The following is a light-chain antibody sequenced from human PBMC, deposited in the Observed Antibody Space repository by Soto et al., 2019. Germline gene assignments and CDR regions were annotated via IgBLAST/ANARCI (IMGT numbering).Light chain of an antibody. J-gene: IGKJ2*01. CDR2: GAS. V-gene: IGKV3-20*01. CDR3: QQYGNSPRYT. Sequence: EIVLTQSPGTLSLSPGERATLSCRASQSVSSSYLAWYQQKPGQAPRLLIYGASSRATGIPDRFSGNGSGTDFTLTISRLEPEDFAVYYCQQYGNSPRYTFGQGTKLEIK. CDR1: QSVSSSY.